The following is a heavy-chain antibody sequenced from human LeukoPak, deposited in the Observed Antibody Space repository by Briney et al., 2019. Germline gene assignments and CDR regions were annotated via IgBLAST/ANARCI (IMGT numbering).Heavy chain of an antibody. CDR1: GGSISSGGYS. D-gene: IGHD6-13*01. J-gene: IGHJ2*01. V-gene: IGHV4-30-2*01. Sequence: SETLSLTCAVSGGSISSGGYSWSWIRQPPGKGLEWIGYIYHSGSTYYNPSLKSRVTISVDRSKNQFSLKLSSVTAADTAVYYCARLSGYSSSWYGTNFDLWGRGTLVTVSS. CDR2: IYHSGST. CDR3: ARLSGYSSSWYGTNFDL.